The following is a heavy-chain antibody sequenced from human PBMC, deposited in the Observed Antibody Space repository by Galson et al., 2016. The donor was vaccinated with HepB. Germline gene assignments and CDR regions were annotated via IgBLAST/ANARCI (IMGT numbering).Heavy chain of an antibody. V-gene: IGHV4-34*01. J-gene: IGHJ5*02. Sequence: SETLSLTCGVYGDSFNAYYWSWIRQPPGKGLEWIGEVNPSGFTKYNPSVKSRVTISVDTSKNQFSLKLTSLTAADTAVYYCARVVVAATNWIDPWGQGTLVTVSS. D-gene: IGHD2-15*01. CDR2: VNPSGFT. CDR1: GDSFNAYY. CDR3: ARVVVAATNWIDP.